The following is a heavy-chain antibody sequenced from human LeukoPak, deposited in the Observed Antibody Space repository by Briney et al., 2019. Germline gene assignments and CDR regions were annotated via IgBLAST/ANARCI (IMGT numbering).Heavy chain of an antibody. D-gene: IGHD3-22*01. CDR2: IYHSGST. CDR3: ARVAYYYDSSGTLFEY. CDR1: GYSISSGYY. J-gene: IGHJ4*02. V-gene: IGHV4-38-2*02. Sequence: PSETLSLTCTVSGYSISSGYYWGWIRPPPGKGLEWIGSIYHSGSTYYNPSLKSRVTISVDTSKNQFSLKLSSVTAADTAVYYCARVAYYYDSSGTLFEYWGQGTLVTVSS.